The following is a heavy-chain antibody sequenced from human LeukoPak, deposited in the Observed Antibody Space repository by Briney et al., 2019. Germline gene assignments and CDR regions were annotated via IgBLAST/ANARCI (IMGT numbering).Heavy chain of an antibody. CDR3: ARVGGSGPYVGYYGMDV. Sequence: GRSLRLSCAASGFTFSSYGMHWVRQAPGKGLEWVAVIWYDGSNKYYADSVKGRFTISRDNAKNSLYLQMNSLRAEDTAVYYCARVGGSGPYVGYYGMDVWAKGPRSPSP. D-gene: IGHD2-15*01. V-gene: IGHV3-33*01. J-gene: IGHJ6*02. CDR2: IWYDGSNK. CDR1: GFTFSSYG.